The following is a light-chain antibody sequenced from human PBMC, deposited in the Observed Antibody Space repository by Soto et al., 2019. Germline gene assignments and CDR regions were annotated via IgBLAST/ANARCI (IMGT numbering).Light chain of an antibody. CDR3: CSYADGGTLV. CDR1: SVDVGGYNY. J-gene: IGLJ3*02. Sequence: QSALTQPASVSGSPGQSITISCSGTSVDVGGYNYVSWYQQHPGKAPKLMIYEVSNRPSGVSNRFSGSKSGNTASLTISGLQAEDEAHYYCCSYADGGTLVFGGGTKVTVL. V-gene: IGLV2-14*01. CDR2: EVS.